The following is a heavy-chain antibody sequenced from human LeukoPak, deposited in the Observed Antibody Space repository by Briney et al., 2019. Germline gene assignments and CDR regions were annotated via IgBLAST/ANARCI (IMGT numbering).Heavy chain of an antibody. J-gene: IGHJ4*02. CDR3: ARHSRPTLTAYFDY. CDR1: SDSISSSSDY. V-gene: IGHV4-39*01. D-gene: IGHD2-21*02. Sequence: SETLSLTCSVSSDSISSSSDYWGWIRQPPGKGLEWIGSIYYSGSTYYNPSLKSRVTISVDTSKTQFSLQLSSVTAADTAVYYCARHSRPTLTAYFDYWGQGNLVTVSS. CDR2: IYYSGST.